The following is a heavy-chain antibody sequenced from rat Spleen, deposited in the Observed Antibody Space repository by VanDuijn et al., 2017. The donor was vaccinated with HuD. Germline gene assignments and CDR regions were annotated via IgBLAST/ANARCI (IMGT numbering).Heavy chain of an antibody. Sequence: EVQLVASGGGLVQPGRSLKLSCAASGFSFSDYYMAWVRQAPTKGLEWVAYISTGGGVTYYRDSVKGRFTTSRDNSKSTLYLQMDSLRSEDTATYYCTTTGYNPFYFDYWGQGVMVTVST. CDR3: TTTGYNPFYFDY. V-gene: IGHV5-27*01. CDR2: ISTGGGVT. D-gene: IGHD1-4*01. J-gene: IGHJ2*01. CDR1: GFSFSDYY.